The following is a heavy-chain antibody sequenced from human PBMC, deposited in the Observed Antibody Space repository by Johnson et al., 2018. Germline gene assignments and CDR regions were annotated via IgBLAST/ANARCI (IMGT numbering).Heavy chain of an antibody. V-gene: IGHV3-53*01. CDR1: EFTVSDND. Sequence: VQLQQSGGGLIRPGGSLRLACAPSEFTVSDNDVSWVRQAPGKGLEWVSIIYSGRSVQYGGSAKGRFTISRDKSKTTVYLQMNSLGVEDPALCYCTRVRWARTTFEAFDIWGQGTMVIVSA. CDR3: TRVRWARTTFEAFDI. D-gene: IGHD1-1*01. CDR2: IYSGRSV. J-gene: IGHJ3*02.